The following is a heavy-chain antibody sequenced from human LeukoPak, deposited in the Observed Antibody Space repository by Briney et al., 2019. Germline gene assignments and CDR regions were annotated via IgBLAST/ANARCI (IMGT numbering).Heavy chain of an antibody. J-gene: IGHJ4*02. V-gene: IGHV4-39*01. CDR1: GGSISSSSYY. D-gene: IGHD4-23*01. Sequence: SETLSLTCTVSGGSISSSSYYWGWIRQPPGKGLEWIGSIYYSGSTYYNPSLKSRVTISVDTSKNQFSLKLSSVTAADTAVYYCATSPARLRWYRGYFDYWGQGTLVTVSS. CDR2: IYYSGST. CDR3: ATSPARLRWYRGYFDY.